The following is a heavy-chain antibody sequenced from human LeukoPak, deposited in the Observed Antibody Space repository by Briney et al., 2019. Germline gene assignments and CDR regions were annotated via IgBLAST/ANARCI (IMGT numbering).Heavy chain of an antibody. J-gene: IGHJ5*02. D-gene: IGHD6-13*01. CDR1: GCTFSSYG. CDR2: ISGSGGST. CDR3: AKDRLLIAAVNWFDP. V-gene: IGHV3-23*01. Sequence: GGSLRLSCAASGCTFSSYGMSWVRQAPGKGLEWVSAISGSGGSTYYADSVKGRFTISRDNSKNTLYLQMNSLRAEDTAVYYCAKDRLLIAAVNWFDPWGQGTLVTVSS.